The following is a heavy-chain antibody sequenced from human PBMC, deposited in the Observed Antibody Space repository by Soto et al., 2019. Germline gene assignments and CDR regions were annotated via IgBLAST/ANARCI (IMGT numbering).Heavy chain of an antibody. V-gene: IGHV1-2*04. D-gene: IGHD1-26*01. CDR1: GYTFTGYY. J-gene: IGHJ6*02. CDR3: ARSTDTSTYCVPYYYYYVMDF. CDR2: INPNSGGT. Sequence: ASVKASCKASGYTFTGYYMHWVRQAPGQGLEWMGWINPNSGGTNYAQKFQGWVTMTRDTSISTAYMELSRLRSDDTAVYYCARSTDTSTYCVPYYYYYVMDFSAQRTTVTVS.